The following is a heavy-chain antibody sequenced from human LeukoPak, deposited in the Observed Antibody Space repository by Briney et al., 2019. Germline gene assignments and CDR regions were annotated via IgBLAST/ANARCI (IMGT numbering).Heavy chain of an antibody. D-gene: IGHD2-2*01. CDR3: ARDEVVPAGVI. CDR1: GGSISSYY. CDR2: IYYSGST. Sequence: SETLSLTCTVSGGSISSYYWSWIRQPPGKGLEWIGYIYYSGSTNYNPSLKSRVTISVDTSKNQFSLKLSSVTAADTAVYYCARDEVVPAGVIWGQGTMVTVSS. J-gene: IGHJ3*02. V-gene: IGHV4-59*01.